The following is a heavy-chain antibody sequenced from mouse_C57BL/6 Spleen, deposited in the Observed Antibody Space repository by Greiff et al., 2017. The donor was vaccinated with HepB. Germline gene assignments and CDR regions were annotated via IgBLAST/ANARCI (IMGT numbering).Heavy chain of an antibody. Sequence: EVQLVESGEGLVKPGGSLKLSCAASGFTFSSYAMSWVRQTPEKRLEWVAYISSGGDYIYYADTVKGRFTISSDNARNTLYLQMSSLKSEDTAMYYCTRVYDGPRFDYWGQGTTLTVSS. CDR2: ISSGGDYI. CDR1: GFTFSSYA. D-gene: IGHD2-3*01. J-gene: IGHJ2*01. CDR3: TRVYDGPRFDY. V-gene: IGHV5-9-1*02.